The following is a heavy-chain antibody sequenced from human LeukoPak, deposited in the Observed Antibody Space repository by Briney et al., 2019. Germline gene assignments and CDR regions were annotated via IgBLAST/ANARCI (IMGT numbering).Heavy chain of an antibody. CDR2: INWNGGST. D-gene: IGHD4-17*01. CDR3: ARDLGMTTVTMRGYYYGMDV. J-gene: IGHJ6*02. Sequence: PGGSLRLSCVASGFTFDDYGMSWVRQAPGKGLEWVSGINWNGGSTGYADSVKGRFTISRDNAKNSLYLQMNSLRAEDTALYYCARDLGMTTVTMRGYYYGMDVWGQGTTVTVSS. V-gene: IGHV3-20*04. CDR1: GFTFDDYG.